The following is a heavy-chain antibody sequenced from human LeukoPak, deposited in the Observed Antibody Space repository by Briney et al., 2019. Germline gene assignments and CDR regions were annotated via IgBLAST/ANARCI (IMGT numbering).Heavy chain of an antibody. CDR1: GYTFTSYY. V-gene: IGHV1-46*01. CDR2: NNPSGGST. D-gene: IGHD3-22*01. J-gene: IGHJ4*02. Sequence: ASVKVSCKASGYTFTSYYMHWVRQAPGQGLEWMGINNPSGGSTSYAQKFQGRVTMTRDTSTSTVYMELSSLRSEDTAVYYCARDFYYYDSSGYYSHHYFDYWGQGTLVTVSS. CDR3: ARDFYYYDSSGYYSHHYFDY.